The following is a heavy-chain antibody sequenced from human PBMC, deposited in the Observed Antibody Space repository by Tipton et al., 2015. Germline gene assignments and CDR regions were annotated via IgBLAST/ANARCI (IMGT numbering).Heavy chain of an antibody. CDR3: ASSMSVAGTGDS. CDR2: IYGGSTT. D-gene: IGHD6-19*01. CDR1: GFTVYNAY. Sequence: QLVQSGGGLIQPGGSLRLSCAVSGFTVYNAYMSWVRQAPGKGLEWVSVIYGGSTTSYADSVKGRFTISRDNSQNTLFLQMNSLRTDDTAVYYCASSMSVAGTGDSWGQGTLVTVSS. J-gene: IGHJ4*02. V-gene: IGHV3-53*01.